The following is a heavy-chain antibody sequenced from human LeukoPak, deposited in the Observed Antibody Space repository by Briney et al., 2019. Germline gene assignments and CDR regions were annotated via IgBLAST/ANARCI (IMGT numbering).Heavy chain of an antibody. V-gene: IGHV5-51*01. CDR1: GYSFTSYW. D-gene: IGHD6-13*01. J-gene: IGHJ6*02. Sequence: PGESLKISCKGSGYSFTSYWIGWVRQMPGKGLEWLGIIYPGDSDTRYSPSFQGQVTISADKSISTAYLQWSSLKASDTAMYYCARGPSYSSSWPYGMDVWGRGPTVPVSS. CDR2: IYPGDSDT. CDR3: ARGPSYSSSWPYGMDV.